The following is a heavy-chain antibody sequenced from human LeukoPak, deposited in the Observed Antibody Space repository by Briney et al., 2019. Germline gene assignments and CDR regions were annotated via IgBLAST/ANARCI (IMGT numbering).Heavy chain of an antibody. Sequence: SETLSLTCTVSGGSISSGGYYWSWIRQPPGKGLEWIGYIYHSGSTYYNPSLKSRVTISVDGSKNQFSLKLSSVTAADTAVYYCARGQWLVNYWGQGTLVTVSS. CDR1: GGSISSGGYY. D-gene: IGHD6-19*01. J-gene: IGHJ4*02. CDR2: IYHSGST. V-gene: IGHV4-30-2*01. CDR3: ARGQWLVNY.